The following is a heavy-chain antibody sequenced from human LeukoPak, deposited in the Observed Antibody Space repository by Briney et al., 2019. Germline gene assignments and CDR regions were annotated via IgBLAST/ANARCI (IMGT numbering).Heavy chain of an antibody. J-gene: IGHJ6*02. CDR1: GDSISSGDYY. Sequence: SQTLSLTCTVSGDSISSGDYYWSWIRQPPGKGLEWIGYIHYSGSTDFNPSLKSRVIISVDTSKNQFSLKLSSVTAADTAVYYCARGPLGFGELPYGMDVWGQGTTVTVSS. V-gene: IGHV4-30-4*01. CDR3: ARGPLGFGELPYGMDV. CDR2: IHYSGST. D-gene: IGHD3-10*01.